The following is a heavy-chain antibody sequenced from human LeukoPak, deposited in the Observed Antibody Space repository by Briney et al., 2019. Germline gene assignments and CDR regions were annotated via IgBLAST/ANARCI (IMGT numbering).Heavy chain of an antibody. J-gene: IGHJ5*02. CDR1: GFTFSSYA. CDR2: ISYDGSNK. V-gene: IGHV3-30-3*01. Sequence: GGSLRLSCAASGFTFSSYAMHWVRQTPGKGLEWVAVISYDGSNKYYADSVKGRFTISRDNSKNTLYLQMNSLRAEDTAVYYCARDLARSGYYYHWGQGTLVTVSS. CDR3: ARDLARSGYYYH. D-gene: IGHD3-22*01.